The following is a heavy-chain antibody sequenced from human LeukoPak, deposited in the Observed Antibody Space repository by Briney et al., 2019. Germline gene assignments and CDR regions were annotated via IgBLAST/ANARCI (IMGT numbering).Heavy chain of an antibody. Sequence: SETLSLTCSVSDDSITMYYWTWIRQPPGKGLEWIGYIYYSGSTNYNPSLKSRVTISVDTSKNQFSLKLSSVTAADTAVYYCARAGGSVLLWFGESNSHFDYWGQGTLVTVSS. CDR3: ARAGGSVLLWFGESNSHFDY. CDR2: IYYSGST. CDR1: DDSITMYY. D-gene: IGHD3-10*01. V-gene: IGHV4-59*01. J-gene: IGHJ4*02.